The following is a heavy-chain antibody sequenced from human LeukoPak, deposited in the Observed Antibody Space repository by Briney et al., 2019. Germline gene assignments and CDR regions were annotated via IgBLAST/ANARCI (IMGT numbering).Heavy chain of an antibody. CDR2: MYHSGST. CDR3: ARDPAYRPDLWSGYYGYYFDY. D-gene: IGHD3-3*01. CDR1: GDSISSSSYY. Sequence: PSETLSLTCTVSGDSISSSSYYWGWIRQPPGKGLEWIGSMYHSGSTYYNPSLKSRVTILVDTSKNQFSLKLSSVTAADTAVYYCARDPAYRPDLWSGYYGYYFDYWGQGTLVTVSS. J-gene: IGHJ4*02. V-gene: IGHV4-39*07.